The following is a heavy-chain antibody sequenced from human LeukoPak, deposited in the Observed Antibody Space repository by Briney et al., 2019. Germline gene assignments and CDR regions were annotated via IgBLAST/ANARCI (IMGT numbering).Heavy chain of an antibody. D-gene: IGHD3-10*01. J-gene: IGHJ4*02. CDR2: INHSGST. Sequence: KAGGSLRLSCAASGFTVSNYYMSWVRQPPGKGLEWIGEINHSGSTNYNPSLKSRVTISVDTSKNQFSLKLSSVTAADTAVYYCARGQIRRITMVRGVREPRTIFDYWGQGTLVTVSS. V-gene: IGHV4-34*01. CDR1: GFTVSNYY. CDR3: ARGQIRRITMVRGVREPRTIFDY.